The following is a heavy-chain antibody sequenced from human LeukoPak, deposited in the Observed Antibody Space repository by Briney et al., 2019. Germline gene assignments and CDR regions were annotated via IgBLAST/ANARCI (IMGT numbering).Heavy chain of an antibody. CDR1: GFTFSSYA. CDR3: AKVPRYCSGGSCQTLYFDY. CDR2: ISGSGGST. V-gene: IGHV3-23*01. J-gene: IGHJ4*02. Sequence: PGGSLRLSCGASGFTFSSYAMSWVRQAPGKGLEWVSAISGSGGSTYYADSVKGRFTISRDNSKNTLYLQMNSLRAEDTAVYYCAKVPRYCSGGSCQTLYFDYWGQGTLVTVSS. D-gene: IGHD2-15*01.